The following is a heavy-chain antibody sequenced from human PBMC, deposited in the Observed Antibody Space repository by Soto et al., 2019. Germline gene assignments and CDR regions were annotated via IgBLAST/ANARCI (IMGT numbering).Heavy chain of an antibody. V-gene: IGHV4-4*02. D-gene: IGHD3-9*01. Sequence: SETPSLTCAVSGGSISSSNWWSWVRQPPGKVLGWIGEIYHSGSTNYNPSLKSRVTISVDKSKNQFSLKLSSVTAADTAVYYCASLLNYDILTGYRSHTDDAFDIWGQGTMVTVSS. CDR3: ASLLNYDILTGYRSHTDDAFDI. CDR1: GGSISSSNW. J-gene: IGHJ3*02. CDR2: IYHSGST.